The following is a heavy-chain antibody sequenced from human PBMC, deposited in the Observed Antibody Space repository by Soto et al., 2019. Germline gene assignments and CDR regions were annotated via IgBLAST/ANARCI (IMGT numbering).Heavy chain of an antibody. CDR3: ARDPRQQLPNMFGRLRITMSHFDY. J-gene: IGHJ4*02. CDR1: GYTFTSYG. V-gene: IGHV1-18*01. CDR2: ISAYNGNT. Sequence: QVQLVQSGAEVKKPGASVKVSCKASGYTFTSYGISWVRQAPGQGLEWMGWISAYNGNTNYAQKLQGRVTMTTDTSTSTAYMELRSLRSDDTAVYYCARDPRQQLPNMFGRLRITMSHFDYWGQGTLVTVSS. D-gene: IGHD6-13*01.